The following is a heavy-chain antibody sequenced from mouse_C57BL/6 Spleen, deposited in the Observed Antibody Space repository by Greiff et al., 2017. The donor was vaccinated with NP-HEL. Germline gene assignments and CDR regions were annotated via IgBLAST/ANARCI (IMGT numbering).Heavy chain of an antibody. CDR1: GFSLTSYG. J-gene: IGHJ3*01. D-gene: IGHD2-3*01. CDR3: AKTEDGYYESFAY. CDR2: IWRGGST. Sequence: QVQLQQSGPGLVQPSQSLSITCTVSGFSLTSYGVHWVRQSPGKGLEWLGVIWRGGSTDYNAAFMSRLSITKDNSKSQVFFKMNSLQADDTAIYYCAKTEDGYYESFAYWGQGTLVTVSA. V-gene: IGHV2-5*01.